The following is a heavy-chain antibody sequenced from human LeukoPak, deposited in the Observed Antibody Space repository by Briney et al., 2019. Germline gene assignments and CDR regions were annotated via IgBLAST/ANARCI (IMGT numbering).Heavy chain of an antibody. Sequence: SETLSLTCTVSGGSISSGGYYWSWIRQHPGKGLEWIGYIYYSGSTYYNPSLKSRVTMSVDTSKNQFSLKLSSVTAADTAVYYCARVYRLGDYVNWFDPWGQGILVTVSS. D-gene: IGHD4-17*01. J-gene: IGHJ5*02. CDR1: GGSISSGGYY. CDR3: ARVYRLGDYVNWFDP. V-gene: IGHV4-31*03. CDR2: IYYSGST.